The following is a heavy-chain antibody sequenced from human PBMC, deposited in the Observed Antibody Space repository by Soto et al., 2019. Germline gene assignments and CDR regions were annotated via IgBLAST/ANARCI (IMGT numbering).Heavy chain of an antibody. Sequence: QVQLVQSGAEVKKPGASVKVSCKASGYTFTSYYMHWVRQAPGQGLEWMGIINLSGGSISYAQKFQGRVTMTRDTSTSTVYMELSSLRSEDTAVYYCARGYDFWSGSYYMDVWGKGTTVTVSS. CDR3: ARGYDFWSGSYYMDV. CDR1: GYTFTSYY. CDR2: INLSGGSI. V-gene: IGHV1-46*03. J-gene: IGHJ6*03. D-gene: IGHD3-3*01.